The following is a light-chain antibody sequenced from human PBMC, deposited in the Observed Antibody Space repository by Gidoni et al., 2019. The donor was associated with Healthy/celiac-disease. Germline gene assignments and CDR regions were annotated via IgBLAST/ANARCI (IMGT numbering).Light chain of an antibody. CDR2: GAS. CDR1: QSVSSN. CDR3: QQYNNWPLT. Sequence: EIEMTQTPSTLSVSPGERATLSCRASQSVSSNLAWYQQKPGQAPRLLIYGASTRATGIPARFSGSGSGTEFTLTISSLQSEDFAVYYCQQYNNWPLTFGPGTKVEIK. V-gene: IGKV3-15*01. J-gene: IGKJ1*01.